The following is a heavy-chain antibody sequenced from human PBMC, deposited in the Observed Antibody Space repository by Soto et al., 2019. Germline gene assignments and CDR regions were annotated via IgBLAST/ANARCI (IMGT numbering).Heavy chain of an antibody. J-gene: IGHJ6*02. D-gene: IGHD2-15*01. CDR1: GGTFSSYA. Sequence: SVKVSCKASGGTFSSYAISWVRQAPGQGLEWMGGIIPIFGTANYAQKFQGRVTITADESTSTAYMELSSLRSEDTAVYYCARDIVVVVAATLYYYYGMDVWGQGTTVTVS. V-gene: IGHV1-69*13. CDR2: IIPIFGTA. CDR3: ARDIVVVVAATLYYYYGMDV.